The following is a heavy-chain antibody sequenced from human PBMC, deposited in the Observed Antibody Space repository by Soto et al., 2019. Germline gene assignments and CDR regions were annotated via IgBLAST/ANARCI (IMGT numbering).Heavy chain of an antibody. CDR2: ISSSGNSI. V-gene: IGHV3-11*01. Sequence: GGSLRLSCAASGFTFSDYYMTWIRQAPGKGLEWVSYISSSGNSIYYADSVRGRFTVSRNNAKNSLFLQMNSLRAEDTAVYYCARRAAAGRSFDYWGLGTLVTVSS. D-gene: IGHD6-13*01. CDR3: ARRAAAGRSFDY. CDR1: GFTFSDYY. J-gene: IGHJ4*02.